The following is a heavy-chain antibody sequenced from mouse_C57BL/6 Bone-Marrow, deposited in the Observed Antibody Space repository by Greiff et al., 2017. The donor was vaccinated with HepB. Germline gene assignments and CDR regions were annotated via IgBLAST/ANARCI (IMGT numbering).Heavy chain of an antibody. D-gene: IGHD1-1*01. J-gene: IGHJ2*01. CDR1: GYAFSSYW. CDR3: ARELYYYGSSLDY. V-gene: IGHV1-80*01. Sequence: VKLQQSGAELVKPGASVKISCKASGYAFSSYWMNWVKQRPGKGLEWIGQIYPGDGDTNYNGKFKGKATLTADKSSSTAYMQLSSLTSEDSAVYFCARELYYYGSSLDYWGQGTTLTVSS. CDR2: IYPGDGDT.